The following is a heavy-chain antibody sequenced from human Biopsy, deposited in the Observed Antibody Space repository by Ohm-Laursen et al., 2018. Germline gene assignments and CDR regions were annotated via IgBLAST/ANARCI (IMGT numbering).Heavy chain of an antibody. J-gene: IGHJ5*02. CDR1: GYTFSRYE. V-gene: IGHV1-8*01. CDR3: ARADPPLFYYGSGSSNWFDP. CDR2: MTLTSGNT. D-gene: IGHD3-10*01. Sequence: SPTTSGYTFSRYEFNWGSQATQRGLGRIGGMTLTSGNTAYAQNFQGRSTMTRNTSIITSYMELSSLRSEDPAVYFLARADPPLFYYGSGSSNWFDPWGQGTLVTVSS.